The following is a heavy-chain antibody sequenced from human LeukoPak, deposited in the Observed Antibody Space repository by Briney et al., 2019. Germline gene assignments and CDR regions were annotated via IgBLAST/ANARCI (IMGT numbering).Heavy chain of an antibody. D-gene: IGHD1-26*01. V-gene: IGHV4-34*04. CDR1: GGSFTDYY. CDR2: INHFGRS. J-gene: IGHJ4*02. CDR3: ARNTGIVGATKFDY. Sequence: SETLSLTCAVYGGSFTDYYWSWIRQPPGKGLEWIGEINHFGRSNNIPSLKSRGTISVDKSKNQFSLKLSSVTAADTAVYYCARNTGIVGATKFDYWGQGTLVTVSS.